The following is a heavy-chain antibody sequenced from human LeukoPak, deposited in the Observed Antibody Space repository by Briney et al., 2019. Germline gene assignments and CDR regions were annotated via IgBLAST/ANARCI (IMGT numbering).Heavy chain of an antibody. Sequence: SETLSLTCTVSGGSISSGTYYWGWIRQPPGKGLEWIGSIYHSGNAYYNQSLMSRVTISVDTSKSQFSLKVSSATAADTAVYYCARDLRGAYMDCFDYWGQGTLVTVSS. D-gene: IGHD3-16*01. V-gene: IGHV4-39*07. J-gene: IGHJ4*02. CDR3: ARDLRGAYMDCFDY. CDR1: GGSISSGTYY. CDR2: IYHSGNA.